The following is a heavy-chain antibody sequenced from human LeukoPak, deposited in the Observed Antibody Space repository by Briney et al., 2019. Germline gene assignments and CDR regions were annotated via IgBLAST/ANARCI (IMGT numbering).Heavy chain of an antibody. V-gene: IGHV4-39*07. Sequence: TSETLSLTCTVSGGSISSSSYYWGWIRQPPGKGLEWIGSIYYSGSTYYNPSLKSRVTISVDTSKNQFSLKLSSVTAADTAVYYCAKGYCSGGSCYYFDYWGQGTLVTVSS. CDR1: GGSISSSSYY. D-gene: IGHD2-15*01. J-gene: IGHJ4*02. CDR2: IYYSGST. CDR3: AKGYCSGGSCYYFDY.